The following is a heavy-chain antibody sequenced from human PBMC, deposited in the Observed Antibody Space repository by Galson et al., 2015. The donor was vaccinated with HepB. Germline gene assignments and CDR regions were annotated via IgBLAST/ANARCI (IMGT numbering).Heavy chain of an antibody. J-gene: IGHJ3*02. Sequence: SLRLSCAASGFTFSSYAMHWVRQAPGKGLEWVAVISYDGSNKYYADSVKGRFTISRDNSKNTLYLQMNSLRAEDTAVYYCARDSRRYSSSWYRGADAFDIWGQGTMVTVSS. CDR3: ARDSRRYSSSWYRGADAFDI. CDR2: ISYDGSNK. V-gene: IGHV3-30-3*01. CDR1: GFTFSSYA. D-gene: IGHD6-13*01.